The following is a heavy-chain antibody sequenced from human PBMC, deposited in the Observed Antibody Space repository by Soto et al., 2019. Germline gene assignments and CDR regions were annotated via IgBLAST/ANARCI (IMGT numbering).Heavy chain of an antibody. CDR1: GLIFRDHH. V-gene: IGHV3-11*01. Sequence: QVQLVESGGGLVKPGGSLRLSCAASGLIFRDHHMSWIRQAPGKGLEWLSYISSSGNTVYYADSVKGRFTISRDNAKNSLYLDMNSLTAADTAVYSCVSALFYGDPYFDYWGQGTLVTVSS. J-gene: IGHJ4*02. D-gene: IGHD4-17*01. CDR2: ISSSGNTV. CDR3: VSALFYGDPYFDY.